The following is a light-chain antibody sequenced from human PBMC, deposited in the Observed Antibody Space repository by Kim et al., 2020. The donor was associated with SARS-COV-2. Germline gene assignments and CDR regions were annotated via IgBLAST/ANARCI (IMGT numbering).Light chain of an antibody. CDR2: DAS. CDR3: QQYNDYPLT. Sequence: ASVGDRVTITYRASQSLDNWLAWYQQKPGKTPNLLIYDASSLESGVPSRFSGSGSATEFTLTISSLQPDDFATYYCQQYNDYPLTFGGGTKVDIK. CDR1: QSLDNW. J-gene: IGKJ4*01. V-gene: IGKV1-5*01.